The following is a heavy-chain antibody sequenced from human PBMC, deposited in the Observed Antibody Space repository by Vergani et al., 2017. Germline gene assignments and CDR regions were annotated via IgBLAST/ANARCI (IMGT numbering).Heavy chain of an antibody. CDR1: GFTFSSYA. J-gene: IGHJ4*02. Sequence: QVQLVESGGGVVQPGRSLRLSCAASGFTFSSYAMHWVRQAPGKGLEWVAVISYDGSNKYYADSVKGRFTISRDNSKNTLYLQMNSLRAEETAVYYCARGSGYGYGQYYFDYWGQGTLVTVSS. V-gene: IGHV3-30-3*01. D-gene: IGHD5-12*01. CDR2: ISYDGSNK. CDR3: ARGSGYGYGQYYFDY.